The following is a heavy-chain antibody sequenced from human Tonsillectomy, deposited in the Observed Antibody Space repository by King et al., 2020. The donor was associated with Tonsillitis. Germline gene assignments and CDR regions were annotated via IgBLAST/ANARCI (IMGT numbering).Heavy chain of an antibody. V-gene: IGHV4-59*01. CDR3: ARVQSSGSYRRTYYYYYYMAV. J-gene: IGHJ6*03. CDR2: IYDNGST. CDR1: GGSISSYY. D-gene: IGHD6-19*01. Sequence: VQLQESGPGLGKPSETLSLTCTVSGGSISSYYWGWIRQPPGKGLEWIGKIYDNGSTNYNPTRKSRVTISVDTYKNQFSLRLSSVTAADTAVYYCARVQSSGSYRRTYYYYYYMAVWGKGTTVTVSS.